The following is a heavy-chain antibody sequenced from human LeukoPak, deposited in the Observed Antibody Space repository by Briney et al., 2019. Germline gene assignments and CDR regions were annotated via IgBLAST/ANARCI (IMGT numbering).Heavy chain of an antibody. D-gene: IGHD1-26*01. CDR1: GGSISSSSYY. CDR2: TYYSGST. CDR3: ARELPFRFDP. J-gene: IGHJ5*02. V-gene: IGHV4-39*01. Sequence: PSETLSLTCTVSGGSISSSSYYWGWIRQPPGKGLEWIGSTYYSGSTYYNPSLKSRVTISVDTSKNQFSLKLSSVTAADTAVYYCARELPFRFDPWGQGTLVTVSS.